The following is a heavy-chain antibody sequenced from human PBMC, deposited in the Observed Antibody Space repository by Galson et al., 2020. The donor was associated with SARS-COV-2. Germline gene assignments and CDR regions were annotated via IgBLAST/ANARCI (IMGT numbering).Heavy chain of an antibody. Sequence: SGPTLVKPTQTLTLTCTFSGFSLSTSGMCVSWIRQPPGNALEWLAPLDRDDDNYYSTSLKTRLTISKDTSKNQVVLTMTNMDPVDTATYYCARTRITVIVGEDLYFDLWGRGTLVTVSS. CDR2: LDRDDDN. V-gene: IGHV2-70*01. CDR1: GFSLSTSGMC. D-gene: IGHD3-22*01. J-gene: IGHJ2*01. CDR3: ARTRITVIVGEDLYFDL.